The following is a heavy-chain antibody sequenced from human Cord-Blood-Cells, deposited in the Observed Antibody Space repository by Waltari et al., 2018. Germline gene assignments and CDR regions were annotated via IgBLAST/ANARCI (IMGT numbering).Heavy chain of an antibody. CDR3: ASTVGYCSSTSCYSDWYFDL. CDR2: INPNSGGT. V-gene: IGHV1-2*02. Sequence: QVQLVQSGAAVKKPGASVTVSCMACGYTFTGYSLHWVRQALGQGLEWMGWINPNSGGTNYAQKFQGRVTMTRDTSISTAYMELSRLRSDDTAVYYCASTVGYCSSTSCYSDWYFDLWGRGTLVTVSS. CDR1: GYTFTGYS. D-gene: IGHD2-2*02. J-gene: IGHJ2*01.